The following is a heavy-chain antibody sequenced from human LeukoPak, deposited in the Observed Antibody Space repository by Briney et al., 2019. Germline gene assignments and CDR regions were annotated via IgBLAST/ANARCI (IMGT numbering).Heavy chain of an antibody. CDR3: ARLLRVVVPAAFPDY. Sequence: SETLSLTCTVSGGSISSSSYYWGWIRQPPGKGLEWIGSIYYSGSTYYNPSLKSRVTISVDTSKNQFSLKLSSVTAADAAVYYCARLLRVVVPAAFPDYWGQGTLVTVSS. J-gene: IGHJ4*02. CDR2: IYYSGST. D-gene: IGHD2-2*01. V-gene: IGHV4-39*01. CDR1: GGSISSSSYY.